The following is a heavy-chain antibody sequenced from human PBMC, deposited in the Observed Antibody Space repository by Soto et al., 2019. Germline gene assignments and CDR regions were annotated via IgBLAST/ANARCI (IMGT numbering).Heavy chain of an antibody. V-gene: IGHV1-18*01. D-gene: IGHD2-2*01. CDR1: GYGKMKDV. CDR3: AREDSVRIPAAQPSRFGS. J-gene: IGHJ4*02. Sequence: KLYCKVVGYGKMKDVINCVRKTTKQGLEWVGWISPYSGYTHSAQKFHGRLTLTTDTAASTAYMELRILRSADTALYYCAREDSVRIPAAQPSRFGSWGQGTLVTVYS. CDR2: ISPYSGYT.